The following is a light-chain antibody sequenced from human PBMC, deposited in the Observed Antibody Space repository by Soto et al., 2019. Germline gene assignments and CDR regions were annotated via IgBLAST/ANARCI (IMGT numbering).Light chain of an antibody. J-gene: IGKJ1*01. CDR3: QQYSTWWT. CDR1: QRISSW. V-gene: IGKV1-5*01. Sequence: DIQMPQSPSTLSASVGDRVTITCRASQRISSWLAWYQQKPGKAPNLLIYDASSLESGVPSRFSGSGSGTEFTLTVSSLQPDDFATYYCQQYSTWWTFGQGTKVEIK. CDR2: DAS.